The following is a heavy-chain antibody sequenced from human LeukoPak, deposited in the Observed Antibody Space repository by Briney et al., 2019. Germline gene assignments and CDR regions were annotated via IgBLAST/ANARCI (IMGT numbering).Heavy chain of an antibody. CDR3: ARLKAVDTAMGYFDY. CDR2: IYPGDSDT. CDR1: GYSFTNYW. D-gene: IGHD5-18*01. J-gene: IGHJ4*02. V-gene: IGHV5-51*01. Sequence: GESLQISCKSSGYSFTNYWIAWVRQMPGKGLEWMGIIYPGDSDTRYSPSFQGQVTISAVKSISTAYLQWSSLKASDTAMYYCARLKAVDTAMGYFDYWGQGTLVTVSS.